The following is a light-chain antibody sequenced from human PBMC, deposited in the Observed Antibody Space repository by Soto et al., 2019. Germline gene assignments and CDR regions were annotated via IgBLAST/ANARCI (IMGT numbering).Light chain of an antibody. V-gene: IGKV3-15*01. J-gene: IGKJ2*01. Sequence: EIVMTQSPATLSVSPGERATLSCRASQSITSELAWYQQKPGQPPRLLIYGSSTMATGVPARFSGSGSGSEFTLTISGLQSEDFAVYYCQQGHNWPLTFGQGTRLE. CDR2: GSS. CDR1: QSITSE. CDR3: QQGHNWPLT.